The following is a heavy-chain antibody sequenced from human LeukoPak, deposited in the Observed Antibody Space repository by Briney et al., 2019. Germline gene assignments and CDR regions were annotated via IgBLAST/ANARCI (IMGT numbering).Heavy chain of an antibody. Sequence: ASVKVSCKASGYTFTSYDINWVRQATGQGLEWMGWMNPNSGNTGYAQKFQGRVTITADKSTSTAYMELSSLRSEDTAVYYCARGVPNWFDPWGQGTLVTVSS. CDR1: GYTFTSYD. V-gene: IGHV1-8*03. CDR2: MNPNSGNT. J-gene: IGHJ5*02. CDR3: ARGVPNWFDP. D-gene: IGHD3-10*01.